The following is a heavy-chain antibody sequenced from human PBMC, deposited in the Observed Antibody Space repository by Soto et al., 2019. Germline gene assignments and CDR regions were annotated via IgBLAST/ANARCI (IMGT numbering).Heavy chain of an antibody. J-gene: IGHJ4*02. Sequence: PSETLSLTCAVYGGSFSGYYWSWIRQPPGKGLEWIGEINHSGSTNYNPSLKSRVTISVDTSKNQFSLKLSSVTAADTAVYYCARASMYYYDSSGYYIWGQGTLVTVSS. D-gene: IGHD3-22*01. V-gene: IGHV4-34*01. CDR3: ARASMYYYDSSGYYI. CDR2: INHSGST. CDR1: GGSFSGYY.